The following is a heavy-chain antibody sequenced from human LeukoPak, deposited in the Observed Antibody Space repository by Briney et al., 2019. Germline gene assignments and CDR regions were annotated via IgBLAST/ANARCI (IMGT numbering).Heavy chain of an antibody. CDR1: GGSISSSSYY. V-gene: IGHV4-39*01. D-gene: IGHD3-22*01. J-gene: IGHJ4*02. CDR2: IYYSWST. CDR3: ARHPNYYDSSGPRLYYFDY. Sequence: PSETLSLTCTVSGGSISSSSYYWGWVRQPPGEGLGWIVSIYYSWSTYYNPSLKSRVTISVDTSKNQFSLKLSSVTAADTAVYYCARHPNYYDSSGPRLYYFDYWGQGTLVTVSS.